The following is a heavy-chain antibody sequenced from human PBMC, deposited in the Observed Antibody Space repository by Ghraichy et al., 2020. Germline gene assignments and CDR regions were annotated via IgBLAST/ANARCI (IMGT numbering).Heavy chain of an antibody. CDR2: ISGSGGNT. CDR1: GFSFSSYA. V-gene: IGHV3-23*01. D-gene: IGHD4-23*01. Sequence: LSLTCAASGFSFSSYALDWVRQAPGKGLEWVSVISGSGGNTYYADSVKGRFTISRDNYQNIMYLQMNSLRAEDTAVYYCAKAVYGCDSGGYYFDFWGQGTLVAFSS. J-gene: IGHJ4*02. CDR3: AKAVYGCDSGGYYFDF.